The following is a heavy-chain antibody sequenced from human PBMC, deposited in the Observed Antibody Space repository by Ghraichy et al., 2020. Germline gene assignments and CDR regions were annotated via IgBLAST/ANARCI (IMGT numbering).Heavy chain of an antibody. CDR1: GFTFSSYW. Sequence: GGSLRLSCAASGFTFSSYWMHWVRQAPGKGLVWVSRINSDGSSTSYADSVKGRFTISRDNAKNTLYLQMNSLRAEDTAVYYCARGYDILTGYYLSGYYYGMDVWGQGTTVTVSS. D-gene: IGHD3-9*01. CDR3: ARGYDILTGYYLSGYYYGMDV. CDR2: INSDGSST. J-gene: IGHJ6*02. V-gene: IGHV3-74*01.